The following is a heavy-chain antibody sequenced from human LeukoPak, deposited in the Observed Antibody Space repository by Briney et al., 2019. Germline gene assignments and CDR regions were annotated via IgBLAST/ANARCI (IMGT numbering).Heavy chain of an antibody. Sequence: PGRSLRLSCAASGFTFSSYGMHWVRQAPGKGLEWVAVIWYDGSNKYYADSVKGRFTISRDNSKNTLYLQMNSLRAEDTAVYYCARDKLGRGVITATIDYWGQGTPVTVSS. J-gene: IGHJ4*02. CDR3: ARDKLGRGVITATIDY. CDR1: GFTFSSYG. V-gene: IGHV3-33*01. D-gene: IGHD3-10*01. CDR2: IWYDGSNK.